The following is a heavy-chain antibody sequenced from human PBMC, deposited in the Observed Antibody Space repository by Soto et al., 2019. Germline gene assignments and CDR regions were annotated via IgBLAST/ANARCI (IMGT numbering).Heavy chain of an antibody. D-gene: IGHD2-15*01. CDR2: ITTLGTT. J-gene: IGHJ4*02. CDR3: AKGPLIVVVPFDS. Sequence: GGSLRLSCAASGFTFSTYAMSWVRQAPGKGLEWVSTITTLGTTYYADSVKGRLTLSRDNSKNMLYLQMNSLRDEDTALYYCAKGPLIVVVPFDSWGQGTLVTVSS. CDR1: GFTFSTYA. V-gene: IGHV3-23*01.